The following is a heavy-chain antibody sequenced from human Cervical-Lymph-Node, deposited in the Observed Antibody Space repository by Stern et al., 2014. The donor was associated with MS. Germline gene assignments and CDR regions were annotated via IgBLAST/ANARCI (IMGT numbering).Heavy chain of an antibody. CDR2: INPNSGGT. Sequence: QVQLVQSGAEVKKPGASVKVSCKASGYTFTNYYMHWVRQAPGQGLEWMGWINPNSGGTNYAQKFQGRATMTRDTSITTIYLELSSLQPDDAAVYYCARVGLPIHYWTSGIYYNGMHYWGQGTLVAVSS. J-gene: IGHJ4*02. V-gene: IGHV1-2*02. CDR3: ARVGLPIHYWTSGIYYNGMHY. D-gene: IGHD3-10*01. CDR1: GYTFTNYY.